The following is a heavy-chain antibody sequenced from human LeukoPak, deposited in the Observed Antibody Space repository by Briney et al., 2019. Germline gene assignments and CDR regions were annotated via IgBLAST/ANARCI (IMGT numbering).Heavy chain of an antibody. CDR2: ITSDGSIT. J-gene: IGHJ4*02. CDR3: ARDTMATSGDFDY. D-gene: IGHD3-10*01. CDR1: GFTFSTYW. Sequence: PGGSLRLSCAASGFTFSTYWMHWVRQAPGKGLVWVSRITSDGSITSYADSVKGRFTISRDNAKNTLFLQMNSLRDEDTAVYYCARDTMATSGDFDYWGQGTLVTVSS. V-gene: IGHV3-74*01.